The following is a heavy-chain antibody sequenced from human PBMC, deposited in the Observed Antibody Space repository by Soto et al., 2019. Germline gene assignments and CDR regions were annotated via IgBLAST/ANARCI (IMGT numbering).Heavy chain of an antibody. Sequence: GGSLRLSCAASGFTFSNYSMNWVRQAPGKGLEWISYISSSSSTIYYADSVKGRFTISRDNAKNSLYLQMNSLRAEDTAVYYCARALITYSLWGQGTLVTVSS. D-gene: IGHD3-16*01. V-gene: IGHV3-48*01. CDR2: ISSSSSTI. CDR3: ARALITYSL. J-gene: IGHJ1*01. CDR1: GFTFSNYS.